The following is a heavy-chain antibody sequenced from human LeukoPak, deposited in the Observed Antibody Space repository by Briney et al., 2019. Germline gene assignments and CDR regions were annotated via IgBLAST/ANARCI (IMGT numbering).Heavy chain of an antibody. CDR2: INPSGGST. Sequence: GASVNVSCKASGYTFTSYYMHWVRQAPGQGLAWMGIINPSGGSTSYAHKFQGRVTMTRDTSTSTVYMELSSLRSEETAVYYCAFSSGWYYYFDYWGQGTLVTVSS. V-gene: IGHV1-46*01. J-gene: IGHJ4*02. D-gene: IGHD6-19*01. CDR3: AFSSGWYYYFDY. CDR1: GYTFTSYY.